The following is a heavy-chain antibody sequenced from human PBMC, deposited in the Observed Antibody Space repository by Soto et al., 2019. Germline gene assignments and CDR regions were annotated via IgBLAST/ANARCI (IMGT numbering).Heavy chain of an antibody. D-gene: IGHD4-17*01. CDR2: TRNKANSYTT. J-gene: IGHJ3*02. CDR1: GFTFSDHY. Sequence: EVQLVESGGGLVQPGGSLRLSCAASGFTFSDHYMDWVRQAPGKGLEWVGRTRNKANSYTTEYAASVKGRFTISRDDSKTSLYLQMNSLKTEDTAVYYCARENGDYVQGAFDIWGQGTMVTVSS. CDR3: ARENGDYVQGAFDI. V-gene: IGHV3-72*01.